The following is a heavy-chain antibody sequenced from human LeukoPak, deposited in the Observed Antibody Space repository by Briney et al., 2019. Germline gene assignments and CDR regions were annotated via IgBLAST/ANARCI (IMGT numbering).Heavy chain of an antibody. J-gene: IGHJ4*02. D-gene: IGHD6-6*01. CDR3: ARSHNGAARPYQNFDY. Sequence: PGGSLRLSCAASGFTFSSYWMSWVRQAPGKGLEWVANIKQDGSEKYYVDSVKGRFTISRDNAKNSLYLQMNSLRAEDTAVYYCARSHNGAARPYQNFDYWGQGNLVTVSS. CDR1: GFTFSSYW. V-gene: IGHV3-7*01. CDR2: IKQDGSEK.